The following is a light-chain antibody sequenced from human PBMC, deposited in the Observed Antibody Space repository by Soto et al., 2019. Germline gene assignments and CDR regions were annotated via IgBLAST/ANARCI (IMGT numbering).Light chain of an antibody. CDR2: WAS. V-gene: IGKV4-1*01. Sequence: DIVMTQSPDSLAVSLGERATINCRSSQSVLFSSNRRNYLAWYQQKPGQPPRLLISWASTRESGVSDRFSGSRSGTESTLTISSLQAADVAVYHCQQYYGPPWTFGQRTQVEVK. CDR1: QSVLFSSNRRNY. J-gene: IGKJ1*01. CDR3: QQYYGPPWT.